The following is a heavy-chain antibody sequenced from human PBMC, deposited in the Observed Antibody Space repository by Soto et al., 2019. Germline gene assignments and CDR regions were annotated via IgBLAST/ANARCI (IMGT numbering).Heavy chain of an antibody. CDR2: IIPIFGTA. J-gene: IGHJ5*02. CDR3: ARDIQDIVVVPAAGGSWFDP. V-gene: IGHV1-69*01. CDR1: GGTFSSYA. Sequence: QVQLVQSGAEVKKPGSSVKVSCTASGGTFSSYAISWVRQAPGQGLEWMGGIIPIFGTANYAQKFQGRVTITADESTSTAYMELSSLRSEDTAVYYCARDIQDIVVVPAAGGSWFDPWGQGTLVTVSS. D-gene: IGHD2-2*01.